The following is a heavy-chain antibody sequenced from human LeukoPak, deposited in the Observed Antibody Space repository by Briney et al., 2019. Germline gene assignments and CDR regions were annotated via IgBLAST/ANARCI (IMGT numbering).Heavy chain of an antibody. V-gene: IGHV3-48*01. Sequence: TGGSLRLSCAASGFTFSSYSMNWVRQAPGKGLEWVSYISSSSSTIYYADSVKGRFTISRDNAKNSLYLQMNSLRAEDTAVYYCARVYGSGSYAAFDYWGQGTLVTVSS. CDR2: ISSSSSTI. J-gene: IGHJ4*02. D-gene: IGHD3-10*01. CDR3: ARVYGSGSYAAFDY. CDR1: GFTFSSYS.